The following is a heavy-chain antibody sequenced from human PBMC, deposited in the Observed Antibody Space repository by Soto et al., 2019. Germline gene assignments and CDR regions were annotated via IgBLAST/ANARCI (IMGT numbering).Heavy chain of an antibody. CDR2: ISSSSSYI. CDR1: GFTSSSYS. CDR3: ARAGGYSGYDPMDY. V-gene: IGHV3-21*01. J-gene: IGHJ4*02. Sequence: EVQLVESGGGLVKPGGSLRLSCAASGFTSSSYSMNWVRQAPGKGLEWVSSISSSSSYIYYADSVKGRFTISRDNAKNSLYLQMNSLRAEDTAVYYCARAGGYSGYDPMDYWGQGTLVTVSS. D-gene: IGHD5-12*01.